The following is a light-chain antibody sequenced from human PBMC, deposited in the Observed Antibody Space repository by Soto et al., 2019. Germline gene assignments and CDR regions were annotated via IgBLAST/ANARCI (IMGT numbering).Light chain of an antibody. CDR2: DVS. Sequence: QSVLTQPASVSGPPGQSIAISCTGTSCDVGGYNFVSWYQQHPGKAPKLMIYDVSNRPSGVSKRFSGSKSGNTASLTISGLQAEDEADYYCSSYTSSSTRVFGTGTKVTVL. CDR3: SSYTSSSTRV. V-gene: IGLV2-14*01. CDR1: SCDVGGYNF. J-gene: IGLJ1*01.